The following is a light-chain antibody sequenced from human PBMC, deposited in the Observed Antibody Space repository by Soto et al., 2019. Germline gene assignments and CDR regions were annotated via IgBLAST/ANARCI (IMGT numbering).Light chain of an antibody. CDR2: DAS. J-gene: IGKJ5*01. CDR3: QQRSNWPPT. CDR1: QSVSSY. V-gene: IGKV3-11*01. Sequence: EIVLTQSPATRSLSPGERATLSCRASQSVSSYLAWYQQKPGQAPRLLIYDASNRATGIPARFSGSGSGTDFTLTISSLEPEDVAVYYCQQRSNWPPTFGQGTRLEIK.